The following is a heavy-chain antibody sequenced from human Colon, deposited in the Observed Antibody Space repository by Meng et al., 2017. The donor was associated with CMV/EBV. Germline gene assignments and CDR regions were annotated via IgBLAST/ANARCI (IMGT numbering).Heavy chain of an antibody. CDR3: AKRTSYYDNSGYRIDY. CDR1: GFPFSTYA. Sequence: SGFPFSTYAMTWVRQAPGKGLEWVSAISGRGDDTYYADSVKGRFTISRDNSKNSLHLQMNSLRAEDTAVYYCAKRTSYYDNSGYRIDYWGPGTLVTVSS. D-gene: IGHD3-22*01. V-gene: IGHV3-23*01. CDR2: ISGRGDDT. J-gene: IGHJ4*02.